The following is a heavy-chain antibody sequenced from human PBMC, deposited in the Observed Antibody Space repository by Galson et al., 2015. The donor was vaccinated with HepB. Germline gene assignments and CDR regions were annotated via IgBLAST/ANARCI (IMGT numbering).Heavy chain of an antibody. CDR1: GCTFTNYG. CDR3: ARDRVYGDYDVYWYFEL. D-gene: IGHD4-17*01. Sequence: SVKVSCKASGCTFTNYGISWVRQAPGQGLEWMGGISGYNGNANYAQKFQGRVTMTTDTSTSTAYMELRSLRSDDTAVYYCARDRVYGDYDVYWYFELWGRGTLVTVSS. CDR2: ISGYNGNA. J-gene: IGHJ2*01. V-gene: IGHV1-18*01.